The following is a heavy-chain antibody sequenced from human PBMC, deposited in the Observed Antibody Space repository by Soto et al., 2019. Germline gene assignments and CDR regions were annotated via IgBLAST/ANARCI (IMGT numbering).Heavy chain of an antibody. J-gene: IGHJ4*02. CDR1: GFTFSTYN. CDR3: ARDDYPYYDDSSGYHFDY. Sequence: PGGSLRLSCAASGFTFSTYNMNWVRQAPGKGLEWVSYISDSSSTIHYADSVKGRFTISRDNAENSLYLQMNNLRAEDTAVYYCARDDYPYYDDSSGYHFDYWGQGA. CDR2: ISDSSSTI. D-gene: IGHD3-22*01. V-gene: IGHV3-48*01.